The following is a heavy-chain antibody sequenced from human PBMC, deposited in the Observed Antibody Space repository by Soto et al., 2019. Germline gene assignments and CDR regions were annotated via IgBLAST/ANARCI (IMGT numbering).Heavy chain of an antibody. CDR1: GFTFKDFA. CDR3: AKAIGGWVSGFDY. D-gene: IGHD6-19*01. J-gene: IGHJ4*02. Sequence: VPLLESGGGLIHPGGSLRISCAASGFTFKDFAMTWVRQAPGRGLEWVSAVSGNTAGSTYYADSVKGRFTVSRDNSKNILYLEMNGLRAEDTAVYYCAKAIGGWVSGFDYWGPGTLVTVSS. CDR2: VSGNTAGST. V-gene: IGHV3-23*01.